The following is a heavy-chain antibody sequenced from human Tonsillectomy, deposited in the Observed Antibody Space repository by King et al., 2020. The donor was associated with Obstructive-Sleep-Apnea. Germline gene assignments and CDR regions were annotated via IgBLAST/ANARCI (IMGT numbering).Heavy chain of an antibody. Sequence: HVQLVESGGGVVQPGRSLRLSCAASGFTFSSYAMHWVRQAPGKGLEWVAGISYDGSNKYYADSVKGRFTISRDNSRNTLYLQMNSLRAEDTAVYYCASVGFGELLAYYYYGMDVWGQGTTVTVSS. V-gene: IGHV3-30*04. D-gene: IGHD1-26*01. CDR2: ISYDGSNK. CDR1: GFTFSSYA. J-gene: IGHJ6*02. CDR3: ASVGFGELLAYYYYGMDV.